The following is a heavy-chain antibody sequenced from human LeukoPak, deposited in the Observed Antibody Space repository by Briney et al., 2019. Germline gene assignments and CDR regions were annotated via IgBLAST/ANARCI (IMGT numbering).Heavy chain of an antibody. J-gene: IGHJ4*02. Sequence: PGGSLRLSCAASGFTFSDYYMSWIRQAPGKGLEWVSYISSSGSTIYYADSVKGRFTISRDNAKNLLYLQMNSLRAEDTAVYYCARDYYDSSGYYGFDYWGQGTLVTVSS. CDR1: GFTFSDYY. D-gene: IGHD3-22*01. CDR3: ARDYYDSSGYYGFDY. V-gene: IGHV3-11*01. CDR2: ISSSGSTI.